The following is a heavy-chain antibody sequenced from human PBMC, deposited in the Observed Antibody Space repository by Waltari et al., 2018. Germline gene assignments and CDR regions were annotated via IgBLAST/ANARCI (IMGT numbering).Heavy chain of an antibody. V-gene: IGHV3-53*02. D-gene: IGHD5-12*01. Sequence: EVQLVETGGCLIQPGGSLSLSCAASGFAVSRNYMTWVRQTPGKGLVWVSGIYSGGSTYYADSVKGRFTIARDNSKNTLYLQMNSLRAEDTAVYYCARGWISGAFDIWGQGTMVTVSS. CDR1: GFAVSRNY. CDR2: IYSGGST. J-gene: IGHJ3*02. CDR3: ARGWISGAFDI.